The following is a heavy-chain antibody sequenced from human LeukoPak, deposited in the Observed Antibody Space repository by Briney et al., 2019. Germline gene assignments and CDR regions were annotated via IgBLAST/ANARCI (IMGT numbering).Heavy chain of an antibody. V-gene: IGHV3-30*04. CDR1: GFAFSSYA. CDR2: ISYDGSNK. Sequence: GGPLRLSCAASGFAFSSYAMHWVRQAPGKGLEWVAVISYDGSNKYYADSVKGRFTISRDNSKNTLYLQMNSLRAEDTAVYYCARAAYDSSGYYHWGQGTLVTVSS. D-gene: IGHD3-22*01. J-gene: IGHJ5*02. CDR3: ARAAYDSSGYYH.